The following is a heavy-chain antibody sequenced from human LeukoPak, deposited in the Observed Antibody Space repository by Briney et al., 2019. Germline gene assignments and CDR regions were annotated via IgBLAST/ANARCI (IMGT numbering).Heavy chain of an antibody. CDR3: ARHWKRPQAGWFDP. D-gene: IGHD1-1*01. V-gene: IGHV5-51*01. CDR2: IYPRDSQI. Sequence: GESLNISSKASGYNFTTYWIGWVRQMPGKGLQYMVIIYPRDSQIRYSPSFQGQVTISADKSISTAYLQWTSLKASDTAIYHCARHWKRPQAGWFDPWGQGTLVTVSS. CDR1: GYNFTTYW. J-gene: IGHJ5*02.